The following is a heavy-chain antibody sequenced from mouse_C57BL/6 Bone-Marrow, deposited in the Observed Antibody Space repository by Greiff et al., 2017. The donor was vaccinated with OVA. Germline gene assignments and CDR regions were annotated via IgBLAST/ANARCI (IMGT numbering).Heavy chain of an antibody. CDR2: INPYNGGT. J-gene: IGHJ3*01. CDR3: ASGGLAAWFAY. D-gene: IGHD2-4*01. V-gene: IGHV1-19*01. Sequence: VQLQQSGPVLVKPGASVKMSCKASGYTFTDYYMNWVKQSHGKSLEWIGVINPYNGGTSYNQKFKGKATLTVDKSSSTAYMELNSLTSEDSAVYYCASGGLAAWFAYWGQGTLVTVSA. CDR1: GYTFTDYY.